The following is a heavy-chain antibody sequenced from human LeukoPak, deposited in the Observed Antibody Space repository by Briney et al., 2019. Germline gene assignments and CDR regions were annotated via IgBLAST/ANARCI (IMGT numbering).Heavy chain of an antibody. J-gene: IGHJ1*01. CDR2: IYYSGST. V-gene: IGHV4-59*01. D-gene: IGHD3-22*01. CDR3: ARLKYYYDSSGYRAEYFQH. CDR1: GGSISNYY. Sequence: SETLSLTCTVSGGSISNYYWSWIRQPPGKGLEWIGYIYYSGSTNYNPSLKSRVTISVYTSKNQFSLKLSSVTAADTAVYYCARLKYYYDSSGYRAEYFQHWGQGTLVTVSS.